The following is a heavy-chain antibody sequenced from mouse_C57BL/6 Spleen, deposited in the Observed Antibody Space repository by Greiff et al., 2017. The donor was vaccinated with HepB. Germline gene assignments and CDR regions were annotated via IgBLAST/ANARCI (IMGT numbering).Heavy chain of an antibody. J-gene: IGHJ4*01. CDR1: GYAFSSYW. Sequence: VLLQQSGAELVKPGASVKISCKASGYAFSSYWMNWVKQRPGKGLEWVGQIYPGDGDTNYNGKLKGKATLTADKSSSIVYMQLSSLTSEDSAVYLCARATRYAMDYWGQGTSVTVSS. CDR2: IYPGDGDT. CDR3: ARATRYAMDY. D-gene: IGHD1-2*01. V-gene: IGHV1-80*01.